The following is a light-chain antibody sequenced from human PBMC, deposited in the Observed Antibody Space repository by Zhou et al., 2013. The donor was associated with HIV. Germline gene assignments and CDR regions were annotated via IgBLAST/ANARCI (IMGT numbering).Light chain of an antibody. CDR2: EVS. CDR3: GSYAGSSIWI. CDR1: SSDVGGYNY. Sequence: QSALTQPPSASGSPGQSVTISCTGTSSDVGGYNYVSWYQLHPGKAPKLILYEVSKRPSGVPDRFSGSKSGNTASLTVSGLQAEDESDYYCGSYAGSSIWIFGGGTKLTVL. V-gene: IGLV2-8*01. J-gene: IGLJ2*01.